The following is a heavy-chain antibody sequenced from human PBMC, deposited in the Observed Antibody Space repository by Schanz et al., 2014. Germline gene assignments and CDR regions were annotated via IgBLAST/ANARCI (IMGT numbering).Heavy chain of an antibody. D-gene: IGHD3-10*01. J-gene: IGHJ3*02. CDR1: GITFSGYS. V-gene: IGHV3-48*04. CDR3: VREDMVRGIRAFDI. Sequence: EVQLVESGGGLAQPGGSLRLSCAASGITFSGYSMNWVRQAPGKGLEWVSSISWNSGSIDYADSVKGRFTISRDNAKNSLYLQMNSLRAEDTAVYYCVREDMVRGIRAFDIWGQGTMVTVSS. CDR2: ISWNSGSI.